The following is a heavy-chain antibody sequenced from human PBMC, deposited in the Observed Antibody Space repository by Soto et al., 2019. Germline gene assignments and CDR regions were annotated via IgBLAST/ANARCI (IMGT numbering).Heavy chain of an antibody. J-gene: IGHJ4*02. CDR3: ARDQDRAAAAAFVFDY. CDR2: ISSSSSTI. CDR1: VFTCISYS. V-gene: IGHV3-48*02. Sequence: GGALSLSCGSSVFTCISYSMNWVRQAPGKGLEWVSYISSSSSTIYYADSVKGRFTISRDNAKNSLYLQMNSLRDEDTAVYYCARDQDRAAAAAFVFDYWGQGTLVTVSS. D-gene: IGHD6-13*01.